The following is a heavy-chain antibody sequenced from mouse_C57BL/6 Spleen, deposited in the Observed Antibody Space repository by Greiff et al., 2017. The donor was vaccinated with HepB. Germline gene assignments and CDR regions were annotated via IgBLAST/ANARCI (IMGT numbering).Heavy chain of an antibody. CDR1: GYTFTSYW. CDR3: ARRGDYGSSYGYYAMDY. J-gene: IGHJ4*01. V-gene: IGHV1-50*01. CDR2: IDPSDSYT. Sequence: VQLQQPGAELVKPGASVKLSCKASGYTFTSYWMQWVKQRPGQGLEWIGEIDPSDSYTNYNQKFKGKATLTVDTSSSTAYMQLSSLTSEDSAVYYCARRGDYGSSYGYYAMDYWGQGTSVTVSS. D-gene: IGHD1-1*01.